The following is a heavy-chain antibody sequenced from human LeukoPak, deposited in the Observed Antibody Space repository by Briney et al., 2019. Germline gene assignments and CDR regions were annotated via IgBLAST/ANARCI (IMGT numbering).Heavy chain of an antibody. V-gene: IGHV1-18*01. CDR1: GYTFTSYG. CDR2: ISAYNGNT. J-gene: IGHJ2*01. CDR3: ARWGSWYGPHWYFDL. D-gene: IGHD6-13*01. Sequence: AASVKVSCKASGYTFTSYGISWVRQAPGQGLEWMGWISAYNGNTNYAQKLQGRVTMTTDTSTSTAYMELRSLRSDDTAVCYCARWGSWYGPHWYFDLWGRGTLVTVSS.